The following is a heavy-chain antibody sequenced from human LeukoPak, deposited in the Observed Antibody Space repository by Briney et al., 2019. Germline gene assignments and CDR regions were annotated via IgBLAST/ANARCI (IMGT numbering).Heavy chain of an antibody. CDR1: GFTFSSYG. Sequence: GGSLRLSCAASGFTFSSYGMHWVRQAPGKGLEWVAVIWYDGSNKYYADSVKGRFTISRDNSKNTLYLQMNSLRAEDTAVYYCAREVVAAVAGEGALGFDPWGQGTLVTVSS. D-gene: IGHD6-19*01. J-gene: IGHJ5*02. CDR2: IWYDGSNK. V-gene: IGHV3-33*01. CDR3: AREVVAAVAGEGALGFDP.